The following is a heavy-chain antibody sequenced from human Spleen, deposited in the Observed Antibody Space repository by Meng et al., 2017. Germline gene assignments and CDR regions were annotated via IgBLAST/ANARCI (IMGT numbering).Heavy chain of an antibody. CDR1: CGSVSCYY. Sequence: VQLTQGGPGLLEPLETPSLTCAVYCGSVSCYYLGWIRQPPGKGLDGIGEINHSGSTTYNPSIKSRVTISVDTSKNQFSLKLSSVTAADTAVYYCARVPGWDYVWGSYRYAPYYFDYWGQGTLVTVSS. CDR3: ARVPGWDYVWGSYRYAPYYFDY. CDR2: INHSGST. D-gene: IGHD3-16*02. V-gene: IGHV4-34*01. J-gene: IGHJ4*02.